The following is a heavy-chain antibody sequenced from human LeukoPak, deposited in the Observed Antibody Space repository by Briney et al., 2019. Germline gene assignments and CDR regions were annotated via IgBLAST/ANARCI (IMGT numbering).Heavy chain of an antibody. Sequence: PGGSLRLSCAASGFTVSSNYMSWVRQAPGKGLEWVSVIYSGGSTYYADSVKGRFTISRDNSKNTLYLQMNSLRAEDTAVYYCARDLYGGPGRYYYYGMDVWGQGTTVSVSS. CDR2: IYSGGST. CDR1: GFTVSSNY. D-gene: IGHD4-23*01. V-gene: IGHV3-66*01. J-gene: IGHJ6*02. CDR3: ARDLYGGPGRYYYYGMDV.